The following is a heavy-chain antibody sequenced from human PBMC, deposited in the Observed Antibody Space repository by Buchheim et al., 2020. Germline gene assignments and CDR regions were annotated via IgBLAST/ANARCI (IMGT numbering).Heavy chain of an antibody. Sequence: QVQLVESGGGVVQPGRSLRLSCAASGFTFSSYGMHWVRQAPGKGLEWVAVIWYDGSNKYYADSVKGRFTISRDHSKNTLYLQMNSLRAEDTAVYYCARDPPSYGPRYYYYYYGMDVWGQGTT. D-gene: IGHD5-18*01. V-gene: IGHV3-33*01. J-gene: IGHJ6*02. CDR2: IWYDGSNK. CDR3: ARDPPSYGPRYYYYYYGMDV. CDR1: GFTFSSYG.